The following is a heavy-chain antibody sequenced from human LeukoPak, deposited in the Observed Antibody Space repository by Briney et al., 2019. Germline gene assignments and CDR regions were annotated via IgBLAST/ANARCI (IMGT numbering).Heavy chain of an antibody. J-gene: IGHJ5*02. CDR2: ISDVVAHT. CDR1: GFIFRNFG. CDR3: ANDNYGGVYAS. Sequence: GESLRLSCAASGFIFRNFGMSWIRQAPGKGLEWVSHISDVVAHTWYADSVKGRFIISRDNSNNRVFLQMNSLRPEDTALYYCANDNYGGVYASWGQGTLVTVSS. D-gene: IGHD3-16*01. V-gene: IGHV3-23*01.